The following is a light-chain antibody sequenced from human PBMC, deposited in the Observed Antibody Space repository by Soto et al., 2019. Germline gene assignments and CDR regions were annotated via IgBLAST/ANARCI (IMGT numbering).Light chain of an antibody. Sequence: DIQMTQSPSTLSASVGDRVTITCRASQSISSWLAWYQQKPGKAPKLLIYDASTLESGVPSRFSGSGSVTEFTLTISSLQPDDFTTYYCQQYNIYPYTFGQGTKLEIK. J-gene: IGKJ2*01. CDR1: QSISSW. V-gene: IGKV1-5*01. CDR3: QQYNIYPYT. CDR2: DAS.